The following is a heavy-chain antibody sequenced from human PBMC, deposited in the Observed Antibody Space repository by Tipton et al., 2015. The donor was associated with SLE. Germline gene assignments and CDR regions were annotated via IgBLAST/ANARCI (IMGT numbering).Heavy chain of an antibody. D-gene: IGHD2-8*01. CDR1: GDSINSGTYY. Sequence: LRLSCTVSGDSINSGTYYWSWIRQPPGKGLEWIGYIYYSGSTNYNPSLKSRVTISIDTSTNQFSLRLRSVTAADTAVYYCARGGECTNGVCYLNYFDPWGQGTLVTVSS. J-gene: IGHJ5*02. CDR3: ARGGECTNGVCYLNYFDP. CDR2: IYYSGST. V-gene: IGHV4-61*01.